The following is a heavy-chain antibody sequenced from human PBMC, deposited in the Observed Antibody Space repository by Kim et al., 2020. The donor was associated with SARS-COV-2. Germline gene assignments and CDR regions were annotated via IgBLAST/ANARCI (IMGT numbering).Heavy chain of an antibody. CDR2: IYYSGST. CDR1: GGSISSGDYY. CDR3: ARDVITGTTGYGI. D-gene: IGHD1-7*01. V-gene: IGHV4-30-4*01. J-gene: IGHJ3*02. Sequence: SETLSLTCTVSGGSISSGDYYWSWIRQPPGKGLEWIGYIYYSGSTYYNPSLKSRVTISVDTSKNQFSLKLSSVTAADTAVYYCARDVITGTTGYGIWGQGTMVTVSS.